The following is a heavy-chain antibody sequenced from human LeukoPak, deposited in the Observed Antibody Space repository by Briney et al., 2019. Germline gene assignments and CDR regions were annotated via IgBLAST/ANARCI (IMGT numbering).Heavy chain of an antibody. CDR2: ISGSGGST. CDR3: ARERVTGTSYYYYYGMDV. CDR1: GFTFSSYA. D-gene: IGHD6-19*01. V-gene: IGHV3-23*01. J-gene: IGHJ6*02. Sequence: GGSLRLSCAASGFTFSSYAMSWVRQAPGTGLEWVSTISGSGGSTYYAASVKGRFTISRDNSKNTLYLQMNSLRAEDTAVYYCARERVTGTSYYYYYGMDVWGQGTTVTVSS.